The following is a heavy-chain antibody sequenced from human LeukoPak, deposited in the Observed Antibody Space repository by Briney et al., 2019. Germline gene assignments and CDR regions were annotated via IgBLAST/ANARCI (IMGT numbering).Heavy chain of an antibody. Sequence: GGSLRLSCAASGFTFSNYGMSWVRQAPGKGLEWVSTIGASAGSTYYADSVKGRFTISRDNSRNTLFLQMNSLRAEDTAVYYCAKAVLRFLEWSYFDCWGQGTLVTVSS. CDR1: GFTFSNYG. CDR3: AKAVLRFLEWSYFDC. V-gene: IGHV3-23*01. CDR2: IGASAGST. J-gene: IGHJ4*02. D-gene: IGHD3-3*01.